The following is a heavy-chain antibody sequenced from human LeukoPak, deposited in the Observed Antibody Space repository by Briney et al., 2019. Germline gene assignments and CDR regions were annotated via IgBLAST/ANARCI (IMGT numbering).Heavy chain of an antibody. CDR1: GYTFTSYD. D-gene: IGHD3-22*01. CDR2: MNPNSGNT. CDR3: AATGYYDSSGYYYPSN. J-gene: IGHJ4*02. Sequence: GASVKVSCKASGYTFTSYDINWVRQATGQGLEWMGWMNPNSGNTGYAQKFQGRVTMTRNTSISTAYMELSSLRSEDTAVYYCAATGYYDSSGYYYPSNWGQGTLVTVSS. V-gene: IGHV1-8*01.